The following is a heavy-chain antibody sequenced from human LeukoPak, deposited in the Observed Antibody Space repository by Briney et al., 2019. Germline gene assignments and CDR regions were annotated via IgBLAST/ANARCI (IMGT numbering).Heavy chain of an antibody. V-gene: IGHV1-69*13. J-gene: IGHJ4*02. CDR1: GYTFTGYY. D-gene: IGHD3-3*01. CDR2: IIPIFGTT. Sequence: ASVKVSCKASGYTFTGYYMHWVRQAPGQGLEWMGGIIPIFGTTNYAQKFQGRVTITADESTSTAYMDLSSLRSEDTAVYYCARVYTIFGVAPFDYWGQGTLVTVSS. CDR3: ARVYTIFGVAPFDY.